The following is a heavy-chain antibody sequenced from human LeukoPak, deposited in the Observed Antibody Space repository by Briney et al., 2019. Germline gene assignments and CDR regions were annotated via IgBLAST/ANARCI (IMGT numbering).Heavy chain of an antibody. CDR2: IYWDDDK. V-gene: IGHV2-5*02. CDR3: AHLTSVLLWFGELWNYFDY. D-gene: IGHD3-10*01. Sequence: SGPTLVNPTQTLTLTCTFSGFSLSTSGVGVGWIRQPPGKALEWLALIYWDDDKRYSPSLKSRLTITKDTSKNQVVLTMTNMDPVDTATYYCAHLTSVLLWFGELWNYFDYWGQGTLVTVSS. CDR1: GFSLSTSGVG. J-gene: IGHJ4*02.